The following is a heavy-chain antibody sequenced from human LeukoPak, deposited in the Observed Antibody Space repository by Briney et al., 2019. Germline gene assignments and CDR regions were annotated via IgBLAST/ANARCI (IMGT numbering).Heavy chain of an antibody. CDR3: AKEGGGYSYGYSEFDP. Sequence: PGGSLRLSCAASGFTFDDYAMHWVRQAPGKGLEWLSGISWNSGSIGYADSVKGRFTISRDNAKNSLYLQMNSLRAEDMALYYCAKEGGGYSYGYSEFDPWGQGTLVTVSS. J-gene: IGHJ5*02. D-gene: IGHD5-18*01. V-gene: IGHV3-9*03. CDR1: GFTFDDYA. CDR2: ISWNSGSI.